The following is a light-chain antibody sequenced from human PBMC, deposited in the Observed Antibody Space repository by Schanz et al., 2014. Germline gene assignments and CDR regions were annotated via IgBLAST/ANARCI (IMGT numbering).Light chain of an antibody. CDR2: DAS. CDR3: QQYSISPIT. V-gene: IGKV3-11*01. Sequence: EIVLTQSPATLSLSPGERATLSCRASQSVRSLLAWYQQKPGQAPRLLIYDASTRATGIPARFSGSGSGTDFTLTINRLEPEDFAVYYCQQYSISPITFGGGTKVEIK. CDR1: QSVRSL. J-gene: IGKJ4*01.